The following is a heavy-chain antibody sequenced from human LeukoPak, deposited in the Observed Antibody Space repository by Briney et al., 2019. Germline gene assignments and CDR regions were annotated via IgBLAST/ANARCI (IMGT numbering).Heavy chain of an antibody. CDR2: IYHSEST. V-gene: IGHV4-30-2*01. D-gene: IGHD3-22*01. J-gene: IGHJ5*02. CDR3: AREADYYDTQGWFDP. Sequence: PSETLSLTCAVSGGSISSGGYSWSWIRQPPGKGLEWIGYIYHSESTYYNPSLKSRVTISVDRSKNQFSLKLSSVTAADTAVYYCAREADYYDTQGWFDPWGQGTLVTVSS. CDR1: GGSISSGGYS.